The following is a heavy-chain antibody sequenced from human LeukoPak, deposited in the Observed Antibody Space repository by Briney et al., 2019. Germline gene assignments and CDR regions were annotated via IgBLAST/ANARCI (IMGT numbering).Heavy chain of an antibody. V-gene: IGHV3-23*01. CDR1: GFTFSSYA. Sequence: GGSLRLACAASGFTFSSYAMSWVRQAPGKGLEWVSAISISGENTNYADSVKGRFTISRDTSRNTLYLQMHSLRAEDTAVYYCARLISTSSSRFSDYWGQGTLVTVSS. CDR3: ARLISTSSSRFSDY. CDR2: ISISGENT. D-gene: IGHD6-6*01. J-gene: IGHJ4*02.